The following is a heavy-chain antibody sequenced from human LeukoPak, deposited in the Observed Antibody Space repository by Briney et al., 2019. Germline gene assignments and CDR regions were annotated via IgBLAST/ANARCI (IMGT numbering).Heavy chain of an antibody. CDR3: ATGLLFGPPADY. D-gene: IGHD2-21*02. V-gene: IGHV1-69*04. CDR2: IIPILGIA. Sequence: ASVKVSCKASGGTFSSYAISWVRQAPGQGLEWMGRIIPILGIANYAQKFQGRVTITADKSTSTAYMELSSLRSEDTAVYYCATGLLFGPPADYWGQGTLVTVSS. J-gene: IGHJ4*02. CDR1: GGTFSSYA.